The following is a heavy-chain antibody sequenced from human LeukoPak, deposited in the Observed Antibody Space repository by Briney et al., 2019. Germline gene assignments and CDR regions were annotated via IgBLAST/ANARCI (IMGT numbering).Heavy chain of an antibody. D-gene: IGHD6-25*01. CDR3: ARSSSGGTYYYYYYMDV. Sequence: GGSLRLSCAASGFTFSSYSMNWVRQAPGKGLEWVSSISSSSSYIYYADSVKGRFTISRDNAKNSLYLQMNSLRAEDTAVYYCARSSSGGTYYYYYYMDVWGKGTTVTVSS. V-gene: IGHV3-21*01. CDR2: ISSSSSYI. J-gene: IGHJ6*03. CDR1: GFTFSSYS.